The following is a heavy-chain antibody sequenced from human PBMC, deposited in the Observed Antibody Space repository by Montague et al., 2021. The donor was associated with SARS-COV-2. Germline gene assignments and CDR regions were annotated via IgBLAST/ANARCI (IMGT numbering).Heavy chain of an antibody. CDR1: GGSISSGDYY. CDR2: IYYSGST. Sequence: SQTLSLTCTVSGGSISSGDYYWSWIRQPPGKGLEWIGYIYYSGSTYYNPSLNSRVTISVDTSKNQFSLKLSSVTAADTAVYYCAREGAVVVPAAVNWFDPWGQGTLVTVSA. D-gene: IGHD2-2*01. CDR3: AREGAVVVPAAVNWFDP. J-gene: IGHJ5*02. V-gene: IGHV4-30-4*01.